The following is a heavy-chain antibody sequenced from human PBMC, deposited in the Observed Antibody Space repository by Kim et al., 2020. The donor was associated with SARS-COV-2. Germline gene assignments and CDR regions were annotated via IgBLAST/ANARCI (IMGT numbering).Heavy chain of an antibody. CDR3: ASERYSGSSDAFDI. V-gene: IGHV3-11*01. J-gene: IGHJ3*02. Sequence: KDRFTLARDNAKNSLYLQMNSLRAEDTAVYYCASERYSGSSDAFDIWGQGTMVTVSS. D-gene: IGHD1-26*01.